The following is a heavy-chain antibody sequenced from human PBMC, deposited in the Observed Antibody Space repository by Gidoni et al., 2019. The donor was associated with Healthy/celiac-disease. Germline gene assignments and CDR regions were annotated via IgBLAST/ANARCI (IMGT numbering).Heavy chain of an antibody. CDR2: IYPGDSDT. V-gene: IGHV5-51*03. J-gene: IGHJ3*02. CDR1: GYSFTSSW. Sequence: EVQLVQSGAEVKKPGESLKISCKGSGYSFTSSWIGWVRQMPGKGLEWMGIIYPGDSDTRYSPSFQGQVTISADKSISTAYLQWSSLKASDTAMYYCASESYYDSSGYHGAFDIWGQGTMVTVSS. D-gene: IGHD3-22*01. CDR3: ASESYYDSSGYHGAFDI.